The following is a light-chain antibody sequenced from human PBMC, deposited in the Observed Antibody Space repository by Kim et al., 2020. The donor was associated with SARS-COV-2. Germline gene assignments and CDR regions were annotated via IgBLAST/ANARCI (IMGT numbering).Light chain of an antibody. V-gene: IGLV1-47*01. CDR2: RNN. CDR1: SSNIGSNY. Sequence: GQRVTISCSGSSSNIGSNYVYWYQQLPGTPPKLLIYRNNQRPSGVPDRFSGSKSGTSASLAISGLRSEDEADYYCAAWDDSLSGRVFGGGTQLTVL. CDR3: AAWDDSLSGRV. J-gene: IGLJ2*01.